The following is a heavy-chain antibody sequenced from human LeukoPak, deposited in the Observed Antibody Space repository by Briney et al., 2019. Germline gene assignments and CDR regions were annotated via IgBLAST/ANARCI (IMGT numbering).Heavy chain of an antibody. Sequence: ASVKVSCKASGYAFISYDINWVRQATGQGLEWMGWISAYNGNTNYAQKLQGRVTMTTDTSTSTAYMELRSLRSDDTAVYYCAREAYYYDSSGYYSDYWGQGTLVTVSS. D-gene: IGHD3-22*01. V-gene: IGHV1-18*01. CDR2: ISAYNGNT. J-gene: IGHJ4*02. CDR1: GYAFISYD. CDR3: AREAYYYDSSGYYSDY.